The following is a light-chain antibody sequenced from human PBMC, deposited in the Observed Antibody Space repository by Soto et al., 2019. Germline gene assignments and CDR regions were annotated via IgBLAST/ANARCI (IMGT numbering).Light chain of an antibody. V-gene: IGLV1-51*01. J-gene: IGLJ2*01. CDR1: SFNIGNNY. Sequence: QSVLTQPPSVSATPGQKVTISCSGSSFNIGNNYVSWYQQLPGTAPKLLIYDNNKRPSGIPDRFSGSKSVTSATLTITAVQVGDEAEYYCGTWGWGLRVFGAGTKLTVL. CDR2: DNN. CDR3: GTWGWGLRV.